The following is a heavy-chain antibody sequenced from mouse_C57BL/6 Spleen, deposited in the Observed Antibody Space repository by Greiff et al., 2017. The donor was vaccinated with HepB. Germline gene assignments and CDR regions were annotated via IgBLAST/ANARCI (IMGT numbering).Heavy chain of an antibody. CDR3: ARYARAYYSNEDYAMDY. D-gene: IGHD2-5*01. J-gene: IGHJ4*01. CDR1: GFTFSDFY. V-gene: IGHV7-1*01. Sequence: EVQLVESGGGLVQSGRSLRLSCATSGFTFSDFYMEWVRQAPGKGLEWIAASRNKANDYTTEYSASVKGRFIVSRDTSQSILYLQMNALRAEDTAIYYCARYARAYYSNEDYAMDYWGQGTSVTVSS. CDR2: SRNKANDYTT.